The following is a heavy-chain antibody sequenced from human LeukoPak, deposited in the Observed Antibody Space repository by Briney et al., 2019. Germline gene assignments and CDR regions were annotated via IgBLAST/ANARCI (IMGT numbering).Heavy chain of an antibody. Sequence: ASVTVSCKASGYTFTVYYMHWVRQAPGQGLEWMGWINPNSGGTNYAQKFQGRVTMTRDTSISTAYMELSRLRSDDTAVYYCARDRNRPGGYYDSSGYYAKRFGMDVWGQGTTVTVSS. V-gene: IGHV1-2*02. D-gene: IGHD3-22*01. CDR2: INPNSGGT. CDR3: ARDRNRPGGYYDSSGYYAKRFGMDV. CDR1: GYTFTVYY. J-gene: IGHJ6*02.